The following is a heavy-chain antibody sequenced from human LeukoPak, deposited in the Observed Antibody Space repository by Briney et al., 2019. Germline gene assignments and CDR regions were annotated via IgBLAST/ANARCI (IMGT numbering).Heavy chain of an antibody. CDR3: ARDVGFGFDP. V-gene: IGHV3-21*01. CDR2: ISSSSSHI. Sequence: GGSLRLSCAVSGFTFSSYTMSWVRQASGKGLEWVSSISSSSSHIYYADSVKGRFTISRDNAKMSLYLQMNSLRVEDTAVYYCARDVGFGFDPWGQGTLVTVSS. CDR1: GFTFSSYT. J-gene: IGHJ5*02. D-gene: IGHD3-10*01.